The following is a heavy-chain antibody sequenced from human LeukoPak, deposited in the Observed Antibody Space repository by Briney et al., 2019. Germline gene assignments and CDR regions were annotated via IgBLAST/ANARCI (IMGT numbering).Heavy chain of an antibody. Sequence: SSETLSLTCAVSGGSISSNWWSWVRQPPGKGLEWVGEIEDRGNTNYNPSLKSRVTISVDKSKNQFSLKLSSVTAADTAVYYCARGGIFGVVKKIKNYFDYWGQGTLVTVSS. V-gene: IGHV4-4*02. D-gene: IGHD3-3*01. J-gene: IGHJ4*02. CDR2: IEDRGNT. CDR3: ARGGIFGVVKKIKNYFDY. CDR1: GGSISSNW.